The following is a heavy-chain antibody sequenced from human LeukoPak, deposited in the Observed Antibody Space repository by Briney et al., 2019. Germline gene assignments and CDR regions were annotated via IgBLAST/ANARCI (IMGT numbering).Heavy chain of an antibody. Sequence: GGSLRLSCAASGFTFSSYEMNWVRQAPGKGLEWVSYISSSGSTIYYEDSVRGRFTISRDNAKNSLYLQMNSLRAEDTAVYYCARAGYCTNGVCRGDFDYWGQGTLVTVSS. CDR2: ISSSGSTI. CDR1: GFTFSSYE. D-gene: IGHD2-8*01. V-gene: IGHV3-48*03. CDR3: ARAGYCTNGVCRGDFDY. J-gene: IGHJ4*02.